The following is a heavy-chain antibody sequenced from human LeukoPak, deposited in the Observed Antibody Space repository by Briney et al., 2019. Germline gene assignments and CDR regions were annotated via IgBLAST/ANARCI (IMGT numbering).Heavy chain of an antibody. D-gene: IGHD3-10*01. CDR3: AKSNGYGLVDI. V-gene: IGHV4-59*12. CDR1: GGSISSYD. CDR2: IYYSGST. J-gene: IGHJ3*02. Sequence: SETLSLTCTISGGSISSYDWSWIRQPPGKGLEWIGYIYYSGSTNYNPSLKSRVTISVDTSRNQFSLKLNSVTAADTAVYYCAKSNGYGLVDIWGQETMVTVSS.